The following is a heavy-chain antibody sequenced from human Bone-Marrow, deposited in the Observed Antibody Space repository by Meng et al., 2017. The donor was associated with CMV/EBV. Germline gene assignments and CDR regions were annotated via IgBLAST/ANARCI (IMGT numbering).Heavy chain of an antibody. CDR1: GFTFDDYT. J-gene: IGHJ5*02. CDR2: ISWDGGST. D-gene: IGHD3-22*01. Sequence: GGSLRLSCAASGFTFDDYTMHWVRQAPGKGLEWVSLISWDGGSTYYADSVKGRFTISRDNSKNSLYLQMNSLRTEDTALYYCAKGDSSGYLGAAPWGQGTRVTGSS. V-gene: IGHV3-43*01. CDR3: AKGDSSGYLGAAP.